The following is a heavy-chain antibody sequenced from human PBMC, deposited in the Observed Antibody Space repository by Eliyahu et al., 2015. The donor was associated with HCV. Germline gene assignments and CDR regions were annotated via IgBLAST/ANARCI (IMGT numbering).Heavy chain of an antibody. Sequence: QVQLVQSGAEVKKPGASVKVSCKASGYTFTSXGIXXVRQAPGQGLEWMGWISAYNGNTNYAQKLQGRVTMTTDTSTSTAYMELRSLRSDDTAVYYCARDRGTGYSSGWYVRNWFDPWGQGTLVTVSS. J-gene: IGHJ5*02. V-gene: IGHV1-18*01. D-gene: IGHD6-19*01. CDR3: ARDRGTGYSSGWYVRNWFDP. CDR1: GYTFTSXG. CDR2: ISAYNGNT.